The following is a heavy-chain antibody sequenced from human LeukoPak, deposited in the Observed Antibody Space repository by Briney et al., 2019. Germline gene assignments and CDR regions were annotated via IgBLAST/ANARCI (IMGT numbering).Heavy chain of an antibody. D-gene: IGHD6-19*01. Sequence: SETLSLTCTVSGDSLSSHNWSWIRQPPGKGLEWIGYIYGSGSTHYDPSLRSRVTISEDTSKNQFSLKLTSVTAADTAVYYCARNVGWYSHDSWGQGTLVTVSS. CDR3: ARNVGWYSHDS. J-gene: IGHJ4*02. CDR1: GDSLSSHN. CDR2: IYGSGST. V-gene: IGHV4-59*08.